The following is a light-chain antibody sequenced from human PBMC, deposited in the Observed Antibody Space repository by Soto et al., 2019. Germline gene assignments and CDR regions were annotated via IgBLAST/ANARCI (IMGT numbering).Light chain of an antibody. CDR1: SSNIGAGYD. CDR2: GNS. V-gene: IGLV1-40*01. Sequence: QAVVTQPPSVSGAPGQRVTISCTGSSSNIGAGYDVHWYQQLPGTAPKLLIYGNSNRPSGVPDRFSGSKSGTSASLAITGLQAEDEADYHCQSYDSRLSEVFGGGTKVTVL. CDR3: QSYDSRLSEV. J-gene: IGLJ2*01.